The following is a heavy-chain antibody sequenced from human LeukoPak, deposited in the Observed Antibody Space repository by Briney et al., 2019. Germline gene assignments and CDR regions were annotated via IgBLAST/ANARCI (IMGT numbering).Heavy chain of an antibody. CDR1: GYTFTSYY. D-gene: IGHD3-22*01. CDR3: ARDRVVVITGSDAFDL. Sequence: ASVKVSCKASGYTFTSYYMHWVRQAPGQGIEWMGIINPSGGSTRYVQKIQCRATMTRDTSTSTVYMELSSLRSEDTAVYYCARDRVVVITGSDAFDLWGQGTMVTVSS. CDR2: INPSGGST. J-gene: IGHJ3*01. V-gene: IGHV1-46*01.